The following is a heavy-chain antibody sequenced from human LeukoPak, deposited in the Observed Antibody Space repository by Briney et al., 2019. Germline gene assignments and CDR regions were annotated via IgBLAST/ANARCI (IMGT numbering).Heavy chain of an antibody. CDR2: IYYSGST. V-gene: IGHV4-31*03. CDR3: ARVGYDSSGYYPVDFDY. J-gene: IGHJ4*02. D-gene: IGHD3-22*01. Sequence: PSETLSLTCTVSGGSISSGGYYWSWIRQHPGKGLEWIGYIYYSGSTYYNPSLKSRVTLSVDTSKNQFSLKLSSVTAADTAVYYCARVGYDSSGYYPVDFDYWGQGTLVTVSS. CDR1: GGSISSGGYY.